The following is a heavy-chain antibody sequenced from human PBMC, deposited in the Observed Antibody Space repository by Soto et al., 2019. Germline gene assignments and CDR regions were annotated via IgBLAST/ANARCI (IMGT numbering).Heavy chain of an antibody. CDR3: TTDPICSSTSCYPDY. V-gene: IGHV3-11*05. Sequence: GGSLRLSCAASGFTFNDYYMSWIRQAPGKGLEWVSYISSGSSYTNYADSVKGRFTISRDDSKNTLYLQMNSLKTEDTAVYYCTTDPICSSTSCYPDYWGQGTLVTVSS. D-gene: IGHD2-2*01. CDR1: GFTFNDYY. J-gene: IGHJ4*02. CDR2: ISSGSSYT.